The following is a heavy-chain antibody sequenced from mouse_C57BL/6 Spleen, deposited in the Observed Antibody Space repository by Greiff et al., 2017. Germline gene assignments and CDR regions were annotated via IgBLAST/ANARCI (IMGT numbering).Heavy chain of an antibody. V-gene: IGHV1-55*01. J-gene: IGHJ1*03. CDR3: ARGGNYYGSSDWYFEV. CDR2: IYPGSGST. D-gene: IGHD1-1*01. CDR1: GYTFTSYW. Sequence: QVQLQQPGAELVKPGASVKMSCKASGYTFTSYWITWVKQRPGQGLEWIGDIYPGSGSTNYNEKFKSKATLTVDTSSSTAYMQLSSLTSEDSAVYYCARGGNYYGSSDWYFEVWGTGTTVTVSS.